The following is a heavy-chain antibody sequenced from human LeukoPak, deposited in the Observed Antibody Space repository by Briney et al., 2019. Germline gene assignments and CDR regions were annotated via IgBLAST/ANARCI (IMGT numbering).Heavy chain of an antibody. Sequence: PGGSLRLSCAASGFTVSSNYMSWVRQAPGKGLEWVSVIYSGGSTDYADSVKGRFTISRDNSKNTLYLQMNSLRAEDTAVYYCARDVGSLRHEWDPPPFDYWGQGTLVTVSS. CDR1: GFTVSSNY. V-gene: IGHV3-66*01. CDR2: IYSGGST. CDR3: ARDVGSLRHEWDPPPFDY. J-gene: IGHJ4*02. D-gene: IGHD1-26*01.